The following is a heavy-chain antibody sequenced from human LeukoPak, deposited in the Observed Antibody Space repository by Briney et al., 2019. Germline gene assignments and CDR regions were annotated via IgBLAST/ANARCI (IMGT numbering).Heavy chain of an antibody. D-gene: IGHD6-6*01. CDR1: GFTFSSYW. CDR3: ARDRVYSSSHYFDY. J-gene: IGHJ4*02. CDR2: IKQDGSEK. V-gene: IGHV3-7*01. Sequence: GGSLRLSCAASGFTFSSYWMSWARQAPGKGLEWVANIKQDGSEKYYVDSVKGRFTISRDNAKNSLYLQMNSLRAEDTAVYYCARDRVYSSSHYFDYWGQGTLVTVSS.